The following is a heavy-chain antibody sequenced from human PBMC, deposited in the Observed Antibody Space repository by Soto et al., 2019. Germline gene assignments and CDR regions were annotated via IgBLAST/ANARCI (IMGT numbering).Heavy chain of an antibody. V-gene: IGHV1-18*01. CDR2: ISAYNGNT. Sequence: QVKLVQSGAEVKKPGASVKVSCKASGYTFTSYGISWVRQAPGQGLEWMGWISAYNGNTNYAQKLQGRVTMTTDTSAITAYMDVRRLRSDVTALYYCARVPLLIGYYYYMDVWGKGTTVTVFS. CDR3: ARVPLLIGYYYYMDV. CDR1: GYTFTSYG. J-gene: IGHJ6*03.